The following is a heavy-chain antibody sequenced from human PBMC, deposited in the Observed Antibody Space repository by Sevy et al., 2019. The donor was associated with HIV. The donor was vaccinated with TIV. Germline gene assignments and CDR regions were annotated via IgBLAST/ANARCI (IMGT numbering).Heavy chain of an antibody. D-gene: IGHD1-26*01. CDR3: ARDKGLRGIVGAAKDYYYYYGMDV. CDR1: GDSVSSNSAA. CDR2: TYYRSKWFN. J-gene: IGHJ6*02. V-gene: IGHV6-1*01. Sequence: SQTLSLTCAISGDSVSSNSAAWNWIRQSPSRGLEWLGRTYYRSKWFNDYAVSVKSRITINPDTSKNQFSLQLNSVTPEDTAVYYCARDKGLRGIVGAAKDYYYYYGMDVWGQGTTVTVSS.